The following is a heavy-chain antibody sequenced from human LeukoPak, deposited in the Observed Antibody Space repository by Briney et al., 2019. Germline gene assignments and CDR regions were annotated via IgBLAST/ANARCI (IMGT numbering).Heavy chain of an antibody. CDR1: GGSISSGSYY. Sequence: PSQTLSLTCTVSGGSISSGSYYWSWIRQPAGRGLEWIGRIYTSGSTNYNPSLKSRVTISVDTSKNQFSLKLSSVTAADTAVYYCARNVGSSWYYFDYWGQGTLVTVSS. D-gene: IGHD6-13*01. J-gene: IGHJ4*02. CDR3: ARNVGSSWYYFDY. CDR2: IYTSGST. V-gene: IGHV4-61*02.